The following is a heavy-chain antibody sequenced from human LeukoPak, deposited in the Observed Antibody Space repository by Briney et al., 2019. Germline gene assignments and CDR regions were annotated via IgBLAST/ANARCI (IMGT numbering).Heavy chain of an antibody. CDR1: GFTFSSYW. V-gene: IGHV3-7*01. D-gene: IGHD2-15*01. Sequence: GGSLRLSCAASGFTFSSYWMSWVRQATGKGLEWVANIKQDGSEKYYVDSVKGRFTISRDNAKNSLYLQMNSLRAEDTAVYYCARDLGIGYCSGGSCSALFDYWGQGTLVTVSS. CDR3: ARDLGIGYCSGGSCSALFDY. J-gene: IGHJ4*02. CDR2: IKQDGSEK.